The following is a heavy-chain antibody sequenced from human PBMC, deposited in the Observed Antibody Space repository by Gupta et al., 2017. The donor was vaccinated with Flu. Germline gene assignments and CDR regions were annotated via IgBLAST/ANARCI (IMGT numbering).Heavy chain of an antibody. CDR2: IIPIFGTA. Sequence: QVQLVQSGAEVKKPGSSVKVSCKASGGTFSTYVINWVRQAPGQGLEWMGGIIPIFGTANDAQKFQGRVTITADKSTSTGYMELRSLGSEDTAVYYCASGGDWFDPWGQGTLVTVSS. CDR3: ASGGDWFDP. V-gene: IGHV1-69*06. D-gene: IGHD2-8*02. J-gene: IGHJ5*02. CDR1: GGTFSTYV.